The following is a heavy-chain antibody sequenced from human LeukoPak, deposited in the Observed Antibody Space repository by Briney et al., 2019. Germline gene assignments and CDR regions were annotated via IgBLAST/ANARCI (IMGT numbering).Heavy chain of an antibody. J-gene: IGHJ4*02. V-gene: IGHV4-59*01. CDR3: ARVRVGGGRNRLFDY. D-gene: IGHD3-16*01. CDR2: IYYSGST. CDR1: GGSISSYY. Sequence: SETLSLTCTVSGGSISSYYWSWIRQPPGKGLEWIGYIYYSGSTNYNPCLKSRVTISVDTSKNQFSLKLSSVTAADTAVYYCARVRVGGGRNRLFDYWGQGTLVTVFS.